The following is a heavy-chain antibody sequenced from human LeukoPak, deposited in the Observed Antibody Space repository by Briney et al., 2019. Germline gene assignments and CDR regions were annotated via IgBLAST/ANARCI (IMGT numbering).Heavy chain of an antibody. J-gene: IGHJ1*01. CDR1: AGSFSSYA. Sequence: SVKVSCKASAGSFSSYAISWVRQAPGQGLEWMGGTITIFGTANYAQTFQGRVTITADKSTSTAYMELSSLRSEDTAVYYCARDPTLVAAAGIRDYQHWGQGTLVTVSS. V-gene: IGHV1-69*06. CDR3: ARDPTLVAAAGIRDYQH. CDR2: TITIFGTA. D-gene: IGHD6-13*01.